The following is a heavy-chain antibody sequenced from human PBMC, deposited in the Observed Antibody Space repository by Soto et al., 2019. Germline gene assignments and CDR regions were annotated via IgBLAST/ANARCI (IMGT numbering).Heavy chain of an antibody. CDR3: ARHIRYCSGGSCYENPHYYYYMDG. V-gene: IGHV4-39*01. CDR1: GGSISSSSYY. CDR2: IYYSGST. D-gene: IGHD2-15*01. Sequence: SETLSLTCTVSGGSISSSSYYWGWIRQPPGKGLEWIGSIYYSGSTYYNPSLKSRVTISVDTSKNQFSLKLSSVTAADTAVYYCARHIRYCSGGSCYENPHYYYYMDGWGKGTTVNVSS. J-gene: IGHJ6*03.